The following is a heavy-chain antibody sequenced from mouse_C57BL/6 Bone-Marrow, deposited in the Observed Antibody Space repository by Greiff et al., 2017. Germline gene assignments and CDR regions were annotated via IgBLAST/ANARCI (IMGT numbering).Heavy chain of an antibody. V-gene: IGHV1-42*01. D-gene: IGHD2-3*01. Sequence: EVQLQQSGPELVKPGASVKISCKASGYSFTGYYMNWVKQSPEKSLEWIGEINPSTGGTTYNQKFKAKATLTVDKSSSTAYMQLKSLTSEDSAVYYCARSLSYDGYLDYWGQGTTLTVSS. CDR3: ARSLSYDGYLDY. J-gene: IGHJ2*01. CDR2: INPSTGGT. CDR1: GYSFTGYY.